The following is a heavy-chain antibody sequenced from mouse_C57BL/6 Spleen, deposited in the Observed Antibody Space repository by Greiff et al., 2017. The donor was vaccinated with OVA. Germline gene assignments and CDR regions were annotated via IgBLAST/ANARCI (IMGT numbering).Heavy chain of an antibody. V-gene: IGHV1-15*01. CDR2: IDPENGGT. D-gene: IGHD4-1*01. CDR1: GYTFTDYE. J-gene: IGHJ1*03. Sequence: QVQLQQSGAELVRPGASVTLSCKASGYTFTDYEMHWVKQTPVHGLEWIGAIDPENGGTAYNQKFKGKAILTADKSSSTAYMELRSLTSEDSAVDYCTRGAGTRYFDVWGTGTTVTVSS. CDR3: TRGAGTRYFDV.